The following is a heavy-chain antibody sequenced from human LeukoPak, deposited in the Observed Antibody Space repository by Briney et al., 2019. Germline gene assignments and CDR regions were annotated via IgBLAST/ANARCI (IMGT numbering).Heavy chain of an antibody. V-gene: IGHV5-51*01. CDR3: ARPQYYYDSSGYYGLAFDI. CDR1: GYSFTGYW. J-gene: IGHJ3*02. CDR2: IYPGDSDT. Sequence: GESLKISCKGSGYSFTGYWIGWVRQMPGKGLEWTGIIYPGDSDTRYSPSFQGQVTISADKSISTAYLQWSSLKASDTAMYYCARPQYYYDSSGYYGLAFDIWGQGTMVTVSS. D-gene: IGHD3-22*01.